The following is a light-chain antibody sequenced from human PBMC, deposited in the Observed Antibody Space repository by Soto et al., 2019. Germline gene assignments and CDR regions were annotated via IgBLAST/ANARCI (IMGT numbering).Light chain of an antibody. J-gene: IGLJ3*02. Sequence: QSLLTQPPSASGTPGQRVTISCSGSSSNIGSNNINWYQQLPGTAPKLLIYSNNQRPSGVPDRFSGSKSGTSASLAISGLQSEDEADYYCAAWDDGLNGWVFGGGTKVTVL. V-gene: IGLV1-44*01. CDR1: SSNIGSNN. CDR3: AAWDDGLNGWV. CDR2: SNN.